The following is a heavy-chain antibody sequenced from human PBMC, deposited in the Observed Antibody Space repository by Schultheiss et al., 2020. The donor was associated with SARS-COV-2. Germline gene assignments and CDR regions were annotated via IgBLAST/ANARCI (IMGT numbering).Heavy chain of an antibody. CDR1: GGSFSGYY. D-gene: IGHD6-19*01. CDR3: ARGLVAVAGRRAPFDY. J-gene: IGHJ4*02. V-gene: IGHV4-34*01. Sequence: SETLSLTCAVYGGSFSGYYWSWIRQPPGKGLEWIGEINHSGSTNYNPSLKSRVTISVDTSKNQFSLKLSSVTAADTAVYYCARGLVAVAGRRAPFDYWGQGTLVTVSS. CDR2: INHSGST.